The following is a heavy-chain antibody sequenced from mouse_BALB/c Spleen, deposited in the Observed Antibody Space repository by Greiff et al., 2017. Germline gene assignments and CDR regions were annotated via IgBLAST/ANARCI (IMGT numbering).Heavy chain of an antibody. CDR2: ISYSGST. CDR3: ATPLFFHRGFAY. Sequence: EVKLQESGPGLVKPSQSLSLTCTVTGYSITSDYAWNWIRQFPGNKLEWMGYISYSGSTSYNPSLKSRISITRDTSKNQFFLQLNSVTTEDTATYYCATPLFFHRGFAYWGQGTLVTVSA. CDR1: GYSITSDYA. V-gene: IGHV3-2*02. J-gene: IGHJ3*01. D-gene: IGHD2-14*01.